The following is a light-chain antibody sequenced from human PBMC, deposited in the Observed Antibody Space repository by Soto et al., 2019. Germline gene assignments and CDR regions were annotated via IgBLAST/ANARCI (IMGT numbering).Light chain of an antibody. Sequence: QAVVTQPRSVSGSPGQSVTISCTGTSSDVGGHDYVSWYQQHPGKAPKLMIYDVSRRPSGVPDRFSGSKSGNTASLTISGLQAEDEADYYCCSYAGSYSLVFGGGTKLTVL. CDR3: CSYAGSYSLV. J-gene: IGLJ2*01. V-gene: IGLV2-11*01. CDR1: SSDVGGHDY. CDR2: DVS.